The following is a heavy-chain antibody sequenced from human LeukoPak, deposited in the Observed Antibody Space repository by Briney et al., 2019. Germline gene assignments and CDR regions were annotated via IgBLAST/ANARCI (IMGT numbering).Heavy chain of an antibody. D-gene: IGHD2-8*02. CDR2: IRYDGSIR. CDR3: AKIANTGATDY. J-gene: IGHJ4*02. Sequence: GGSLRLSCAASGFAFSSYGMHWVRQAPGKGLEWVTFIRYDGSIRYYADSVKGRFTISRDNSKNTLHLQMNSLKAEDTAVYYCAKIANTGATDYWGQGTLVTVSS. V-gene: IGHV3-30*02. CDR1: GFAFSSYG.